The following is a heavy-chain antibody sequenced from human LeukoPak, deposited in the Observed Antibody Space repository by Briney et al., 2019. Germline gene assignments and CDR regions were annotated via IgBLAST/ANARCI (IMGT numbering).Heavy chain of an antibody. V-gene: IGHV1-69*13. Sequence: SVRVSCKASGGTFSSYAISWVRRAPGQGLEWMGGIIPIFGTANYAQKFQGRVTITADESTSTAYMELSSLRSEDTAVYYCARGGVGAAYDFDPWGQGTLVTVSS. J-gene: IGHJ5*02. D-gene: IGHD1-26*01. CDR3: ARGGVGAAYDFDP. CDR1: GGTFSSYA. CDR2: IIPIFGTA.